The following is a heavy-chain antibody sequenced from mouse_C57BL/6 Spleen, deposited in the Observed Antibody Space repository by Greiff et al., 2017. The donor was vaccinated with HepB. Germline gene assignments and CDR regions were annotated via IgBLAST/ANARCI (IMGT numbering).Heavy chain of an antibody. V-gene: IGHV5-9*01. CDR1: GFTFSSYT. J-gene: IGHJ3*01. CDR3: ASSWDRDWFAY. Sequence: EVQGVESGGGLVKPGGSLKLSCAASGFTFSSYTMSWVRQTPEKRLEWVATISGGGGNTYYPDSVKGRFTISRDNAKNTLYLQMSSLRSEDTALYYCASSWDRDWFAYWGQGTLVTVSA. D-gene: IGHD3-3*01. CDR2: ISGGGGNT.